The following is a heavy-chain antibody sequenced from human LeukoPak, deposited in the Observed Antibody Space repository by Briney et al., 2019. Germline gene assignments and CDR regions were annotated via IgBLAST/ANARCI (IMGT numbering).Heavy chain of an antibody. CDR1: GDSVSSNSAA. Sequence: SQTLSLTCAISGDSVSSNSAAWNWIRQSPSRGLEWLGRTYYRSKWYNEYSVSVKSRISINPDTSKNQFSLLLNSVTPEDTAVYYCGLDAGNSLDAFDVWGPGTMVTVSS. V-gene: IGHV6-1*01. CDR2: TYYRSKWYN. J-gene: IGHJ3*01. D-gene: IGHD1-26*01. CDR3: GLDAGNSLDAFDV.